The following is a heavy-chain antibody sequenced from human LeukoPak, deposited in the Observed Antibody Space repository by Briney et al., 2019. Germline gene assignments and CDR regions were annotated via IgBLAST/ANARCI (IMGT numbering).Heavy chain of an antibody. CDR1: GGTFSSYA. CDR2: IIPIFGTA. V-gene: IGHV1-69*13. Sequence: ASVKVSCKASGGTFSSYAISWVRQAPGQGLEWMGGIIPIFGTANYAQKFQGRVTITADESTSTAYMELSSLRSEDTAVYYCARDLTIVVVPAAPGFVPWGQGTLVTVSS. J-gene: IGHJ5*02. CDR3: ARDLTIVVVPAAPGFVP. D-gene: IGHD2-2*01.